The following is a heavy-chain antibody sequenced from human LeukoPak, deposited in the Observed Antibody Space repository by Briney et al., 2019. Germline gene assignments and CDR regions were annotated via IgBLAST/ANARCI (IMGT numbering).Heavy chain of an antibody. CDR1: GITFDDFT. V-gene: IGHV3-43*01. J-gene: IGHJ4*02. D-gene: IGHD6-6*01. Sequence: GGSLRLSCATSGITFDDFTMXXXXXXPXXXXEWXSLISGDGGSTXYGDSVXGXXXISRDNSKNSLYLQLNSLRPEDTAVYYCAIMSGSWNDYWGQGTLVTVSS. CDR3: AIMSGSWNDY. CDR2: ISGDGGST.